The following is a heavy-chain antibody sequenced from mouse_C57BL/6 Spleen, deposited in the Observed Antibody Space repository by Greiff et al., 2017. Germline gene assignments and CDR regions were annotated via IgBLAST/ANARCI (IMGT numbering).Heavy chain of an antibody. D-gene: IGHD2-4*01. J-gene: IGHJ2*01. Sequence: QVQLKESGPELVKPGASVKISCKASGYAFSSSWMNWVKQRPGKGLEWIGRIYPGDGDTNYNGKFKGKATLTADKSSSTAYMQLSSLTSEDSAVYFCARNDYGDYWGQGTTLTVSS. CDR1: GYAFSSSW. CDR2: IYPGDGDT. V-gene: IGHV1-82*01. CDR3: ARNDYGDY.